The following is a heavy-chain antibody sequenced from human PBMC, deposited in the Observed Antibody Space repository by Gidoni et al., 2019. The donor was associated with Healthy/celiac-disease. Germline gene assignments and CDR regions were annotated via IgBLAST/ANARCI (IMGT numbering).Heavy chain of an antibody. CDR1: GGSISSSSYY. V-gene: IGHV4-39*01. D-gene: IGHD5-12*01. CDR2: IYYSGST. Sequence: QLQLQESGPGLVKPSETLSLTCTVSGGSISSSSYYWGWIRQPPGKGLEWIGSIYYSGSTYYNPSLKSRVTISVDTSKNQFSLKLSSVTAADTAVYYCARQWLRFDYYGMDVWGQGTTVTVSS. J-gene: IGHJ6*02. CDR3: ARQWLRFDYYGMDV.